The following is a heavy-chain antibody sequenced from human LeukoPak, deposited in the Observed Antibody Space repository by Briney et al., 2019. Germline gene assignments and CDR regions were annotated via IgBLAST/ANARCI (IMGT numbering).Heavy chain of an antibody. V-gene: IGHV3-23*01. Sequence: PGGSLRLSCAASGFTFSSYAMSWVRQAPGKGLEWVSAISGSGGSTYYADSVKGRFTISRDNSKSTLYLQMNSLRAEDTAVYYCAKDTAGELGFDIWGQGTMVTVSS. CDR2: ISGSGGST. D-gene: IGHD1-26*01. CDR3: AKDTAGELGFDI. CDR1: GFTFSSYA. J-gene: IGHJ3*02.